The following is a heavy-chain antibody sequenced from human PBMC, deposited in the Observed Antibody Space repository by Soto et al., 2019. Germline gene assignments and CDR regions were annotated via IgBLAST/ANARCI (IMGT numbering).Heavy chain of an antibody. V-gene: IGHV3-53*01. J-gene: IGHJ4*02. D-gene: IGHD4-17*01. Sequence: GGSLRLSCAASGFTLSSNYMSWVRQAPGKGLEWVSVFYSGGSTYYADSVKSRFTISRDNSKNTLYLQMNSLRAEDTAVYYCARVSTTAKTFEFWGQGTLVTVSS. CDR2: FYSGGST. CDR1: GFTLSSNY. CDR3: ARVSTTAKTFEF.